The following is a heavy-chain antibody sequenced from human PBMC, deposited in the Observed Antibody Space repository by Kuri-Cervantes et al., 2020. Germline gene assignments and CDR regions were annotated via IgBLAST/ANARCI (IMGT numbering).Heavy chain of an antibody. D-gene: IGHD3-3*01. V-gene: IGHV3-30*18. J-gene: IGHJ5*01. CDR3: AKTPNYNSWSGYFDS. Sequence: GESLKISCAASGFTFSLYGLHWVRQAPGKGLEWVAVISYDGSSKFYADSVRGRFTISRDNSESTLYLRMNSLRAEDTAVYYCAKTPNYNSWSGYFDSWGRGTLVTVSS. CDR1: GFTFSLYG. CDR2: ISYDGSSK.